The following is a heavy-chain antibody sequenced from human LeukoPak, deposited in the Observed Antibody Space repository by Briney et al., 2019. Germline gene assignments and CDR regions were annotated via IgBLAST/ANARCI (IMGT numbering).Heavy chain of an antibody. CDR2: IKSKTDGGTT. CDR3: TTGPWSSGEDFDY. J-gene: IGHJ4*02. Sequence: GGSLRLSCAASGFTFSNAWMSWVRQAPGKGLEWVGRIKSKTDGGTTDYAAPVKGRFTISRDDSKNTLYLQMNSLKTEDTAVYYRTTGPWSSGEDFDYWGQGTLVTVSS. CDR1: GFTFSNAW. D-gene: IGHD6-19*01. V-gene: IGHV3-15*01.